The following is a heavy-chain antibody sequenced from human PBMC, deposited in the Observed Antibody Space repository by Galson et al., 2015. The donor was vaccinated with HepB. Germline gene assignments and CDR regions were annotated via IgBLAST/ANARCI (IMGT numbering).Heavy chain of an antibody. J-gene: IGHJ6*02. Sequence: SLRLSCAASGFTFRSYSMNWVRQAPGKGLEWVSSISSSSAYINYADSVKGRFTISRDNAKNSLYLQMNSLRAEDTAVYYCAREPYSSGWEGYTYYYYGMDVWGQGTTVTVSS. D-gene: IGHD6-19*01. CDR2: ISSSSAYI. V-gene: IGHV3-21*01. CDR1: GFTFRSYS. CDR3: AREPYSSGWEGYTYYYYGMDV.